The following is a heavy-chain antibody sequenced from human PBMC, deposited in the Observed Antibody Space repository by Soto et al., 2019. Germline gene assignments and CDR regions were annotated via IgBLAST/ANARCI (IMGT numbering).Heavy chain of an antibody. V-gene: IGHV5-51*01. J-gene: IGHJ6*02. D-gene: IGHD3-10*01. CDR1: GYSFTSYW. CDR3: ARRGRRVGESNYYYYYGMDV. Sequence: GESLRISCKGSGYSFTSYWIGWVRQMPGKGLEWMGIIYPGDSDTRYSPSFQGQVTISADKSISTAYLQWSSLKASDTAMYYCARRGRRVGESNYYYYYGMDVWGQGTTVTVSS. CDR2: IYPGDSDT.